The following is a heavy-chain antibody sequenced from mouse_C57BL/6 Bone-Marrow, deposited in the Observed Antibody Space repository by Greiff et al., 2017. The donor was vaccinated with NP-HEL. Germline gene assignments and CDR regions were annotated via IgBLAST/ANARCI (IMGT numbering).Heavy chain of an antibody. Sequence: EVMLVESGGGLVQPGGSMKLSCAASGFTFSDAWMDWVRQSPEKGLEWVAEIRNKANNHATYYAESVKGRFTISRDDSKSSVYLQMNSLRAEDTGIYYCTRLGLRRDWGFDVWGTGTTVTVSS. J-gene: IGHJ1*03. CDR2: IRNKANNHAT. CDR1: GFTFSDAW. V-gene: IGHV6-6*01. D-gene: IGHD2-4*01. CDR3: TRLGLRRDWGFDV.